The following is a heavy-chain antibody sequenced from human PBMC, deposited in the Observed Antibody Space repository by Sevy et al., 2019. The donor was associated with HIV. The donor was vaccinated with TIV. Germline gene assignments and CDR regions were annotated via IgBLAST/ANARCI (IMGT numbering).Heavy chain of an antibody. CDR1: GFTFSSYE. CDR3: ARDLPPSATTVAHFDY. D-gene: IGHD4-17*01. Sequence: GGSLRLSCAASGFTFSSYEMNWVRQAPGKGLEWVSYISNSGTTIYYSDSVKGRFTISRDNARNSRYLQMNSLIAKDTAVDYCARDLPPSATTVAHFDYWGQGTLATVSS. CDR2: ISNSGTTI. V-gene: IGHV3-48*03. J-gene: IGHJ4*02.